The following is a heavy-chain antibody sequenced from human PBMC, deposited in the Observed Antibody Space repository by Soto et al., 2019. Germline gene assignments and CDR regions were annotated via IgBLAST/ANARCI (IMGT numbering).Heavy chain of an antibody. V-gene: IGHV1-69*01. CDR3: ARDGGYCSSTSCSYYYYYGMDV. CDR1: GGTFSSYA. J-gene: IGHJ6*02. CDR2: IIPIFGTA. Sequence: QVQLVQSGAEVKKPGSSVKVSCKASGGTFSSYAISWVRQAPGQGLEWMGGIIPIFGTANYAQKFQGRVTITADESTSTAYMELISLRSEDTAVYYCARDGGYCSSTSCSYYYYYGMDVWGQGTTVTVSS. D-gene: IGHD2-2*01.